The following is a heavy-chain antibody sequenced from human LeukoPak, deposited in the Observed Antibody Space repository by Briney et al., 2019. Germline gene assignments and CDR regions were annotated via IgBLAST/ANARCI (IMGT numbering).Heavy chain of an antibody. D-gene: IGHD2-8*02. J-gene: IGHJ4*02. CDR2: ISYDGSNK. Sequence: PGGSLRLSCAASGFTFSSYGMHWVRQAPGKGLEWVAVISYDGSNKYYADSVKGRFTISRDNSKNTLYLQMNSLRAEDTAVYYCARCPGRHYFDYWGQGTLVTVSS. CDR1: GFTFSSYG. CDR3: ARCPGRHYFDY. V-gene: IGHV3-30*03.